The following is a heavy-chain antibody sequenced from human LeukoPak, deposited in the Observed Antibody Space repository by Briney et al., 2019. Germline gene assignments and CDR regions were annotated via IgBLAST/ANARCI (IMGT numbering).Heavy chain of an antibody. J-gene: IGHJ4*02. CDR1: GYTFTGYY. CDR3: AKDRGRAVAGSEFDY. Sequence: ASVKVSCKASGYTFTGYYMHWVRQAPGQGLEWMGWINPNSGGTNYAQKFQGRVTMTRDTSISTAYMELSRLRSDDTALYYCAKDRGRAVAGSEFDYWGQGTLVTVSS. V-gene: IGHV1-2*02. CDR2: INPNSGGT. D-gene: IGHD6-19*01.